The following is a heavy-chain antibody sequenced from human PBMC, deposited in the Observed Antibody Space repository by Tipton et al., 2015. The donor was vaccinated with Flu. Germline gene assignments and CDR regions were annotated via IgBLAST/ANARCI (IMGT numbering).Heavy chain of an antibody. D-gene: IGHD4-11*01. J-gene: IGHJ5*01. Sequence: LSLTCAVSGDSISSDFYWAWIRQFPGKGLEWIGTVSRTGSTIYNPSLKSRVTISIDTSKNQFSLNMRSVTAADMAVYYCARRDFSNYVSEPKNWFDFWGQGTLVTVSS. CDR1: GDSISSDFY. CDR2: VSRTGST. V-gene: IGHV4-38-2*01. CDR3: ARRDFSNYVSEPKNWFDF.